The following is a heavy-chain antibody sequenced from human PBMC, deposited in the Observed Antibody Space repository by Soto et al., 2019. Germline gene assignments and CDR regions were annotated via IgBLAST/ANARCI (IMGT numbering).Heavy chain of an antibody. D-gene: IGHD6-19*01. CDR2: VSHDGRNT. V-gene: IGHV3-30*18. J-gene: IGHJ4*02. CDR3: AKGGRQWLVTSDFNY. CDR1: GFNFNDYA. Sequence: PGGSLRLSCAASGFNFNDYAMHWVRQAPGKGLEWVAVVSHDGRNTHYADSVKGRFTISRDSSKNTVSLEMTSLRAEDTAVYYCAKGGRQWLVTSDFNYWGQGALVTVSS.